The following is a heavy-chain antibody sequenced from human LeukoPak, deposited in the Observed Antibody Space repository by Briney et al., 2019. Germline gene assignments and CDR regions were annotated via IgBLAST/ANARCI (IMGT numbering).Heavy chain of an antibody. D-gene: IGHD4-17*01. Sequence: GESLKISCKGSGYSFTYWIGWVRQMPGKGLEWIGIIYSGDSHTKYSPSFQGRVTISADKSISTAYLQWSSLEASDTAMYYCASARHGDYVWDYWGQGTLVTVSS. CDR2: IYSGDSHT. V-gene: IGHV5-51*01. J-gene: IGHJ4*02. CDR3: ASARHGDYVWDY. CDR1: GYSFTYW.